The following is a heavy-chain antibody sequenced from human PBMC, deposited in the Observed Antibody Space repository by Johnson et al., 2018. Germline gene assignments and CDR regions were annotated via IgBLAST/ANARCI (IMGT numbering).Heavy chain of an antibody. CDR3: ARWGSPSYSNQVPYYYYMDV. Sequence: QVQLVQSGGGLVKXGGSXRLXCAASGFTFSDYYMSWIRQAPGKGLEWVSYISSSGSTIYYADSVKGRFTISRDNAKNSLYLQMNSLRAEDTAVYYCARWGSPSYSNQVPYYYYMDVWGKGTTVTVSS. V-gene: IGHV3-11*04. D-gene: IGHD4-11*01. CDR1: GFTFSDYY. J-gene: IGHJ6*03. CDR2: ISSSGSTI.